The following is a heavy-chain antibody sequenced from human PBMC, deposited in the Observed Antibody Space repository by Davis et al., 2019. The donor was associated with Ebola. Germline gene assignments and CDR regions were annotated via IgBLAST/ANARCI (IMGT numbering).Heavy chain of an antibody. J-gene: IGHJ6*02. CDR3: ARGPHSSGWYGLDV. CDR1: GGSFSSYY. CDR2: IYYSGST. D-gene: IGHD6-19*01. V-gene: IGHV4-59*01. Sequence: SETLSLTCAVYGGSFSSYYWSWIRQPPGKGLEWIGYIYYSGSTNYNPSLKSRVTISVDTSKNQFSLKLSSVTAADTAVYYCARGPHSSGWYGLDVWGQGTTVTVSS.